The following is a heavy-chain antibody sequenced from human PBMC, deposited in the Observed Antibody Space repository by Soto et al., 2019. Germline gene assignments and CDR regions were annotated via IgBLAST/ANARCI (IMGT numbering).Heavy chain of an antibody. CDR1: GYTFTRYH. J-gene: IGHJ4*02. D-gene: IGHD6-19*01. CDR3: ARGSPSRAGTNY. V-gene: IGHV1-46*01. CDR2: INPSGGNT. Sequence: QVQLVQSGAEVKKPGASVKVSCKASGYTFTRYHIHWVRQAPGQGLEWMGIINPSGGNTSYAQKFQGRVTVTRDTSTSTVYMEMSSLRSEDTAVYYCARGSPSRAGTNYWGQGTLVTVSS.